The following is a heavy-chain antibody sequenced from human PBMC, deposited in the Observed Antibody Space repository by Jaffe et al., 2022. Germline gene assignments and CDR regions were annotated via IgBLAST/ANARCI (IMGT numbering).Heavy chain of an antibody. CDR1: GGSISSGSYY. D-gene: IGHD3-10*01. V-gene: IGHV4-61*02. J-gene: IGHJ4*02. Sequence: QVQLQESGPGLVKPSQTLSLTCTVSGGSISSGSYYWSWIRQPAGKGLEWIGRIYTSGSTNYNPSLKSRVTISVDTSKNQFSLKLSSVTAADTAVYYCARDGPATMVRGVIYYWGQGTLVTVSS. CDR3: ARDGPATMVRGVIYY. CDR2: IYTSGST.